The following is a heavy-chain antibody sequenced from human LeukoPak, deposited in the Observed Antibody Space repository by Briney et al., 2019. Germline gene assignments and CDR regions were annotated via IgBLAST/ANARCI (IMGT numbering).Heavy chain of an antibody. D-gene: IGHD6-19*01. Sequence: PSETLSLTFTVSGYSISSGYYWGWIRQPPGKGLEWIGSIYHSGSTYYNPSLKSRVTISVDTSKNQFSLKLSSVTAADTAVYYCARYHSTLPVAGIGGFDYWGQGTLVTVSS. CDR2: IYHSGST. CDR1: GYSISSGYY. J-gene: IGHJ4*02. CDR3: ARYHSTLPVAGIGGFDY. V-gene: IGHV4-38-2*02.